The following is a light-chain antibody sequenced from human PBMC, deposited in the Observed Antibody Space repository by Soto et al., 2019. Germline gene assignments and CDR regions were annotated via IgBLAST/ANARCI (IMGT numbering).Light chain of an antibody. CDR1: SSNIGSNT. V-gene: IGLV1-44*01. CDR2: SNN. CDR3: AAWDDSLNGYGV. Sequence: QSVLTQPPSASGTPGQRVTISCSGSSSNIGSNTVNWYQQLPGTAPKLLIYSNNQRPSGVPDRFSGSKSGTSASLAISGLQSEDEADYYCAAWDDSLNGYGVFGGGTKVTVL. J-gene: IGLJ3*02.